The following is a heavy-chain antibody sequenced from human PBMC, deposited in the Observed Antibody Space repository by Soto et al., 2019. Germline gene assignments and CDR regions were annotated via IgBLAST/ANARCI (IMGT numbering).Heavy chain of an antibody. CDR2: IIPALGTA. CDR1: GGTFSSHT. D-gene: IGHD4-17*01. V-gene: IGHV1-69*08. CDR3: ARPDFGEYWYFDL. Sequence: QDQLVQSGAEVKKPGSSVKVSCKASGGTFSSHTFSWVRQAPGQGLEWMGRIIPALGTATYAQKFQGRVTMTADESATTVYMELNSLRSEDTAVYYCARPDFGEYWYFDLWGRGTLVTVSS. J-gene: IGHJ2*01.